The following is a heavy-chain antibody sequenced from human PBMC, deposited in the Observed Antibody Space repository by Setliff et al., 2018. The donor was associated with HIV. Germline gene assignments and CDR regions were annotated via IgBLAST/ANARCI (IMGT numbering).Heavy chain of an antibody. V-gene: IGHV5-51*01. CDR3: ARRMWQQDSKFMYYFDY. D-gene: IGHD6-13*01. CDR2: IYPGDSST. J-gene: IGHJ4*02. CDR1: GFTFPDHW. Sequence: GESLKISCQTSGFTFPDHWIAWVRQLPGKGLEWMGIIYPGDSSTKYSPSFQGQVTISVDKSISTAYLQWSSLKASDTAMYYCARRMWQQDSKFMYYFDYWGQGTLVTVSS.